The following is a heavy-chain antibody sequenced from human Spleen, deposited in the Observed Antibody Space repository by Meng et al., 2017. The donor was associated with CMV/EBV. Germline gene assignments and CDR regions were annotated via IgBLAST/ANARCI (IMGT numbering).Heavy chain of an antibody. Sequence: GGSLRLSCAASGFTFSSYAMHWVRQAPGKGLEWVAVISYDGSNKYYADSVKGRFTISRDNAKNSLYLQMNSLRAEDTALYYCAKVAAAWAGDDAFDIWGQGTMVTVSS. CDR3: AKVAAAWAGDDAFDI. D-gene: IGHD6-13*01. CDR2: ISYDGSNK. CDR1: GFTFSSYA. J-gene: IGHJ3*02. V-gene: IGHV3-30*04.